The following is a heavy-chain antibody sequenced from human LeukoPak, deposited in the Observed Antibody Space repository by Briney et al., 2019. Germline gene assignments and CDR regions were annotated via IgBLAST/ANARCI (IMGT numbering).Heavy chain of an antibody. V-gene: IGHV3-21*01. D-gene: IGHD2-15*01. CDR2: ISSSSSYI. J-gene: IGHJ5*02. CDR3: AKDSKIVGFDP. Sequence: GGSLRLSCAASGFTFSSYSMNWVRQAPGKGLEWVSSISSSSSYIYYADSVKGRFTISRDNSKNTLYLQMNSLRAEDTAVYYCAKDSKIVGFDPWGQGTLVTVFS. CDR1: GFTFSSYS.